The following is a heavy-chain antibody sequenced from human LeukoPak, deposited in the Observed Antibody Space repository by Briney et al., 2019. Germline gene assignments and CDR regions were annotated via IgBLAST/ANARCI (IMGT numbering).Heavy chain of an antibody. J-gene: IGHJ4*02. CDR1: GGSFSGYY. Sequence: SETLSLTCAVYGGSFSGYYCSWIRQPPGKGLEWIGEINHSVSTNYNPSLKSRVTISVDTSKNQFSLKLSSVTAADTAVYYCARGPSGAAAGAAYWGQGTLVTVSS. V-gene: IGHV4-34*01. CDR2: INHSVST. CDR3: ARGPSGAAAGAAY. D-gene: IGHD6-13*01.